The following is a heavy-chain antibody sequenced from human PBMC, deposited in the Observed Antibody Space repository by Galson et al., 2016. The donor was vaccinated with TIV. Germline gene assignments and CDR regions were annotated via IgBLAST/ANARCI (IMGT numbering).Heavy chain of an antibody. V-gene: IGHV1-46*01. CDR1: GYTFTGCF. J-gene: IGHJ4*02. CDR3: ARDGEVGSSDYDH. D-gene: IGHD3-22*01. Sequence: SVKVSCKASGYTFTGCFIHWVRQAPGQGLEWMGIINPSGGSTSYAQKFQGRGTMTRVTSTSTVYMELSSLRSKDTAVYYCARDGEVGSSDYDHWGQGTLVSVSS. CDR2: INPSGGST.